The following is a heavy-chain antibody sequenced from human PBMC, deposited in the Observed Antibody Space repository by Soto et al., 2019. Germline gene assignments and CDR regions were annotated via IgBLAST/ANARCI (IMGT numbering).Heavy chain of an antibody. J-gene: IGHJ4*02. CDR1: GGTFSSYA. D-gene: IGHD2-8*02. Sequence: QVQLVQSGAEVKKPGSSVKVSCKASGGTFSSYAISWVRQAPGQGLEWMGGIIPIFGTANYAQKFQGRVTITADESTSTAYMELSSLRSEDTAVYYCARGWRRDFYKIGLSLDYWGQGTLVTDSS. V-gene: IGHV1-69*01. CDR2: IIPIFGTA. CDR3: ARGWRRDFYKIGLSLDY.